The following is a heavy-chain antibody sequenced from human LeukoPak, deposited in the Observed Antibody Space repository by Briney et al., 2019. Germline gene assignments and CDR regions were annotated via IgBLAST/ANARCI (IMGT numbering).Heavy chain of an antibody. CDR2: IKQGGSEK. CDR3: ARENIAAAGFDAFDI. Sequence: PGGSLRLSCAASGFTLSYFLMSCVRQAPGKGAEWVANIKQGGSEKYYVDSVKGRFTISRDNAKNSLYLQMHSLRADDTGVYYCARENIAAAGFDAFDIWGQGTMVTVSS. CDR1: GFTLSYFL. V-gene: IGHV3-7*05. J-gene: IGHJ3*02. D-gene: IGHD6-13*01.